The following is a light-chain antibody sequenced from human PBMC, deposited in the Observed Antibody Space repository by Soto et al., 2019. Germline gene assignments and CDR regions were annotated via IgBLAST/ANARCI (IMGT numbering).Light chain of an antibody. CDR2: GSS. CDR1: QTIGSTY. Sequence: IVLTQSPGTVSLSPGEAATLSCGASQTIGSTYLAWYQQKPGQAPRLLIFGSSNRATGIPARFSGSVSGTDFTLTISSLEPEDIAVYYGQQRRIWPPITFGQGTRVEIK. J-gene: IGKJ5*01. CDR3: QQRRIWPPIT. V-gene: IGKV3D-20*02.